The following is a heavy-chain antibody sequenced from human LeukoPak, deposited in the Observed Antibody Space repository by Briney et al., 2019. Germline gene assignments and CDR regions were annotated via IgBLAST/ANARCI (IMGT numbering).Heavy chain of an antibody. CDR1: GYSFTSYW. CDR2: IDPSDSYT. Sequence: GESLRISCKGSGYSFTSYWISWVRQMPGKGLEXXXXIDPSDSYTNYSPSFQGHVTISADKSISTAYLQWSSLKASDTAMYYCARRRSSSSWQFPFDYWGQGTLVTVPS. J-gene: IGHJ4*02. D-gene: IGHD6-13*01. V-gene: IGHV5-10-1*01. CDR3: ARRRSSSSWQFPFDY.